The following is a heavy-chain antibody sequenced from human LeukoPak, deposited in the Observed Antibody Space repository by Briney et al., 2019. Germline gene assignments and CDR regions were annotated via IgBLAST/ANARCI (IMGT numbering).Heavy chain of an antibody. CDR2: ISSSSSYI. CDR3: ASVVGGYYSRVDY. CDR1: GFSFSNSY. J-gene: IGHJ4*02. Sequence: GESLRLSCVVSGFSFSNSYMTWIRQTPGKGLEWVSSISSSSSYIYYADSVKGRFTISRDNAKNSLYLQINSLRAEDTAVYYCASVVGGYYSRVDYWGQGTLVTVSS. V-gene: IGHV3-11*06. D-gene: IGHD3-22*01.